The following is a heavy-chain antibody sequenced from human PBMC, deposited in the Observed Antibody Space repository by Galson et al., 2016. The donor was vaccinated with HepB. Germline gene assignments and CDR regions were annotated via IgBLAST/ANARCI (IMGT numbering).Heavy chain of an antibody. Sequence: QSGAEVKRPGESLKISCQGSRDSFTGYWIAWVRQMPGKGLEWMGIIYPGDSDAKYSPSFQGYVPFSADKSTTTAYLQWSSLTVADSAIHYCARVMVRGTHCLDVWGQGTTVTVSS. J-gene: IGHJ6*02. CDR3: ARVMVRGTHCLDV. CDR2: IYPGDSDA. V-gene: IGHV5-51*01. D-gene: IGHD3-10*01. CDR1: RDSFTGYW.